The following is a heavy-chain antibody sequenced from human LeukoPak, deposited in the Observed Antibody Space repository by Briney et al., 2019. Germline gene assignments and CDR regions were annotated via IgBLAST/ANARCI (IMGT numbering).Heavy chain of an antibody. CDR2: SSACWST. V-gene: IGHV4-4*07. J-gene: IGHJ4*02. D-gene: IGHD3-16*01. CDR3: ARDRAWGSSYFDY. Sequence: PSETLSLTCTVSGGAISPYHWSWIRQPAGKGLEWLGRSSACWSTNYNPSLKSRVTVSLDTSKNQFSLNLSSVTAADAAVYYCARDRAWGSSYFDYWGQGSLVTVSS. CDR1: GGAISPYH.